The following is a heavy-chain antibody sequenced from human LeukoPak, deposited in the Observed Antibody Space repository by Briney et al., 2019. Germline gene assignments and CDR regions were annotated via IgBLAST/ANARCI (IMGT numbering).Heavy chain of an antibody. Sequence: GGSLRLSCEASGLPFSSYAMSWVRQAPGRRRGWVSAISGSGGSTYYADSVKGRFTISRDNSKNTLYLQMNSLRAEDTAVYYCAKAMHGMRYYFDYWGQGTLVTVSS. CDR3: AKAMHGMRYYFDY. V-gene: IGHV3-23*01. CDR2: ISGSGGST. CDR1: GLPFSSYA. D-gene: IGHD1-14*01. J-gene: IGHJ4*02.